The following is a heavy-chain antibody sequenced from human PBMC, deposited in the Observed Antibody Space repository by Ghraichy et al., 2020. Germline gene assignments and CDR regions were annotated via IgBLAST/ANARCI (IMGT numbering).Heavy chain of an antibody. CDR3: ARDVVVVVAATYYYYYGMDV. D-gene: IGHD2-15*01. J-gene: IGHJ6*02. V-gene: IGHV3-7*01. CDR1: GFTFSSYW. Sequence: GGSLRLSCAASGFTFSSYWMSWVRQAPGKGLEWVANIKQDGSEKYYVDSVKGRFTISRDNAKNSLYLQMNSLRAEDTAVYYCARDVVVVVAATYYYYYGMDVWGQGTTVTVSS. CDR2: IKQDGSEK.